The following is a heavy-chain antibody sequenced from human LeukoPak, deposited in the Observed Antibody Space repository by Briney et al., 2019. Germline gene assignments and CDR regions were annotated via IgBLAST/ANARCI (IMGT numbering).Heavy chain of an antibody. D-gene: IGHD4-17*01. CDR1: GFTLTRYA. Sequence: GGSLRLSCAASGFTLTRYAMSWVRQAPGKGLEWVSAICGSGGSTYSAASVKGRFTISRDNSKNTLYLQLTSLRPKAPAVYNCAKDSSYGDLYDAFDIWGQGTMVTVSS. CDR3: AKDSSYGDLYDAFDI. V-gene: IGHV3-23*01. J-gene: IGHJ3*02. CDR2: ICGSGGST.